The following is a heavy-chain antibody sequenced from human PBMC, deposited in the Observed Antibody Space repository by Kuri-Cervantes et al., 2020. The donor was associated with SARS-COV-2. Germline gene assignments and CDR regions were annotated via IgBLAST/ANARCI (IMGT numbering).Heavy chain of an antibody. CDR3: AKTHLPTVTTPTDY. Sequence: GGSLRLSCAASGFTFSSYAMSWVRQAPGKGLEWVSAISGSGGSTYYADSVKGRFTISRDNSKNTLYLQMNSLRAEDTAVYYCAKTHLPTVTTPTDYWGQGTLVTVSS. CDR1: GFTFSSYA. D-gene: IGHD4-17*01. V-gene: IGHV3-23*01. J-gene: IGHJ4*02. CDR2: ISGSGGST.